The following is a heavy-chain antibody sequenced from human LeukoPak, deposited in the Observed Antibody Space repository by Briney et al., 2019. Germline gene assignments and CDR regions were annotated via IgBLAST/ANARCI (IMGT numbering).Heavy chain of an antibody. CDR3: ARNYYDFWSGYYFDY. Sequence: SETLSLTCAVYGGSFSGYYWSWIRQPPGKGLEWIGEINHSGSTNYNPSLKSRATISVDTSKNQFSLKLSSVTAADTAVYYCARNYYDFWSGYYFDYWGQGTLVTVSS. CDR2: INHSGST. V-gene: IGHV4-34*01. D-gene: IGHD3-3*01. CDR1: GGSFSGYY. J-gene: IGHJ4*02.